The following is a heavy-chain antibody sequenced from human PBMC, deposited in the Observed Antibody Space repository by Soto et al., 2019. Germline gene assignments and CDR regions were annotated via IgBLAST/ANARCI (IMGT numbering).Heavy chain of an antibody. J-gene: IGHJ4*02. D-gene: IGHD3-10*01. CDR3: TRVPPNNYGSGTDLFDY. CDR1: GFTFDHYA. CDR2: ITSKAYGGTT. Sequence: EVQLVESGGGLAQPGRSLRLSCTSSGFTFDHYAMTWFRQAPGKGLEWVGFITSKAYGGTTAYAASVKGRFTISRDDSKSIAYLQMDSLKTEDTAVYYCTRVPPNNYGSGTDLFDYWGQGALVTVSS. V-gene: IGHV3-49*03.